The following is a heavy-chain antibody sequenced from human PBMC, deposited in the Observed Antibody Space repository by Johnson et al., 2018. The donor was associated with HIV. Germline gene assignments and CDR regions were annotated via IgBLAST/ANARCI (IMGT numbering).Heavy chain of an antibody. CDR2: ISSSGNTI. V-gene: IGHV3-11*01. CDR3: AKDMSSSWYRGAFEI. Sequence: QVQLVESGGGLVKPGGSLRLSCAASGYTFSDYYMSWIRQAPGKGLEWVSYISSSGNTIYYADSVKGRFTISRDNAKNSLYLQMNSLRAEDTALYYCAKDMSSSWYRGAFEIWGQGTMVTGSS. CDR1: GYTFSDYY. D-gene: IGHD6-13*01. J-gene: IGHJ3*02.